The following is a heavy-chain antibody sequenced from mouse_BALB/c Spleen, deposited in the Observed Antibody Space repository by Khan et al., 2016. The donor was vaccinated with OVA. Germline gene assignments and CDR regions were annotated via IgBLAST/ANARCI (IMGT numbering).Heavy chain of an antibody. CDR2: ISGTGIYT. J-gene: IGHJ3*01. D-gene: IGHD2-10*01. CDR3: ARPSYYGNPWFTY. CDR1: GFAFSSYD. V-gene: IGHV5-9*02. Sequence: EVELVESGGGLVKPGGSLKLSCAPSGFAFSSYDMSWVRQTPEKRLEWVATISGTGIYTYYPDSVKGRFTISSDNARNTLYLQMSSLRSEDTAFYYCARPSYYGNPWFTYWGQGTLVTVSA.